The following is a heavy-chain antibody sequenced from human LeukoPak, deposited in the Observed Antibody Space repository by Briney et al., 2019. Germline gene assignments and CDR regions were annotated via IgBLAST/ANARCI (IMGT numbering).Heavy chain of an antibody. V-gene: IGHV4-34*01. Sequence: PSETLSLTCAVYGGSFSGYYWSWIRQPPGKGLEWIGEINHSGSTNYNPSLKSRVTISVDTFKNQFSLKLSSVTAADTAVYYCASSCSGGSCSTPTRLDYWGQGTLVTVSS. D-gene: IGHD2-15*01. CDR3: ASSCSGGSCSTPTRLDY. J-gene: IGHJ4*02. CDR1: GGSFSGYY. CDR2: INHSGST.